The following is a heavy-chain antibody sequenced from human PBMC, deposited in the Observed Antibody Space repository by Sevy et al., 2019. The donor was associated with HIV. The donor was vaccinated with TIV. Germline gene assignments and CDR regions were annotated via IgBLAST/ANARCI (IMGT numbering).Heavy chain of an antibody. CDR1: GFTFSSYA. CDR2: ISYDGSNK. J-gene: IGHJ4*02. D-gene: IGHD2-8*01. V-gene: IGHV3-30-3*01. CDR3: ARVMAANDY. Sequence: GGPLRLSCAASGFTFSSYAMHWVRQAPGKGLEWVAVISYDGSNKYYADSVKGRFTISRDNSKNTLYLQMNSLRAEDTAVYYCARVMAANDYWGQGTLVTVSS.